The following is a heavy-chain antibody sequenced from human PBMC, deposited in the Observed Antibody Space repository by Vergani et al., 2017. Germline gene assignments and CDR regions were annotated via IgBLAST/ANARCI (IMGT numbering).Heavy chain of an antibody. CDR1: GFTFDDYA. J-gene: IGHJ5*02. CDR2: ISWNSGSI. Sequence: EVQLVESGGGLVQPGRSLRLSCAASGFTFDDYAMHWVRQAPGKGLEWVSGISWNSGSIGYADSVKGRFTISRDNAKNSLYLQMNSLRAEDTAVYYCARAPGALVPAAIGWFDPWGQGTLVTVSS. CDR3: ARAPGALVPAAIGWFDP. D-gene: IGHD2-2*02. V-gene: IGHV3-9*01.